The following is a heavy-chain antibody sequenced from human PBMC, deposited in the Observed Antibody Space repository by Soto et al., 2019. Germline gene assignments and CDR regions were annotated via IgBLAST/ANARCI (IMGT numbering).Heavy chain of an antibody. CDR1: GFTFSSYS. V-gene: IGHV3-48*01. J-gene: IGHJ6*02. CDR2: ISSSSSTI. Sequence: PGGSLRLSCAASGFTFSSYSMNWVRQAPGKGLEWVSYISSSSSTIYYADSVKGRFTISRDNAKNSLYLQMNSLGAEDTAVYYCAKDQIQDRLWFGELFRYYYGMAVWGQGTTVTVSS. CDR3: AKDQIQDRLWFGELFRYYYGMAV. D-gene: IGHD3-10*01.